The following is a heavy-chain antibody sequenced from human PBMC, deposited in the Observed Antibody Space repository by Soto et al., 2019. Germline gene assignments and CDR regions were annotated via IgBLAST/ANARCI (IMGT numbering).Heavy chain of an antibody. Sequence: QVQLVQSGAEVKKPGASVKVSCKASGYTFTSYGISWVRQAPGQGLEWVGWISAYNGNTNYAQKLQGRVTMTTDTSTSTAYMELRSLRSDDTAVYYCARDQGVLGEYSYGYVPFDYWGQGPLVTVSS. D-gene: IGHD5-18*01. V-gene: IGHV1-18*04. CDR2: ISAYNGNT. J-gene: IGHJ4*02. CDR3: ARDQGVLGEYSYGYVPFDY. CDR1: GYTFTSYG.